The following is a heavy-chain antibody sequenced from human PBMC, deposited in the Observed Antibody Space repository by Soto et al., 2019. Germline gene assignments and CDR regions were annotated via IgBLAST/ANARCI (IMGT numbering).Heavy chain of an antibody. Sequence: GGSMRLSCAASGFTVSNYGMHWVRQAPGKGLEWVAVISYDGTVKYYADSVKGRFTISRDSSKNTLYLQMNSLTPEDTAIYYCAKRIASAGLIDYWGQGTLVTVSS. CDR2: ISYDGTVK. J-gene: IGHJ4*02. CDR1: GFTVSNYG. V-gene: IGHV3-30*18. D-gene: IGHD6-13*01. CDR3: AKRIASAGLIDY.